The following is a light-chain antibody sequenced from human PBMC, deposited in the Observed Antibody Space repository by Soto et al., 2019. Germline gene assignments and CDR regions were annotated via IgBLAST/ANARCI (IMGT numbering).Light chain of an antibody. J-gene: IGKJ1*01. Sequence: EIVMTQSPATLSVSPGERVTLSCRASQSVSSKLAWYQQKTGQAPRLLIYGASTRATGIPARFSGSGSGTEFSLTISSRQSEDFAVYYYRQYTNGPPRTLGQGTKVEIK. CDR3: RQYTNGPPRT. V-gene: IGKV3-15*01. CDR1: QSVSSK. CDR2: GAS.